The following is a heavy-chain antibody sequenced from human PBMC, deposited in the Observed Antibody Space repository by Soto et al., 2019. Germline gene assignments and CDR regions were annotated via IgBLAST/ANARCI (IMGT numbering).Heavy chain of an antibody. Sequence: GALRLSCTASGFTFSDYYMSWVRQAPGKGLEWVSGISDSGGSTYYADSVKGRFTISRDNSKNTLYLQMNSLRAEDTAVYYCAKGTYYYGSAPYYFDYWGQGTLVTVSS. CDR3: AKGTYYYGSAPYYFDY. J-gene: IGHJ4*02. CDR1: GFTFSDYY. CDR2: ISDSGGST. V-gene: IGHV3-23*01. D-gene: IGHD3-10*01.